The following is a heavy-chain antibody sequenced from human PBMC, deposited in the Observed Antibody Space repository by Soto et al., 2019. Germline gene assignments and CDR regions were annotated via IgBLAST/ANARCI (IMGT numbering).Heavy chain of an antibody. Sequence: EVQLVESGGGLVKPGGSLRLSCAASGFTFIGDAMNWVRHFPGKGLEWVSSISTTSTYIYYADSVRGRFTISRDNANNSLHLQMNDLRAEDSAVYYGASDYVMDVWGQGTTVTVSS. V-gene: IGHV3-21*01. J-gene: IGHJ6*02. CDR2: ISTTSTYI. CDR3: ASDYVMDV. D-gene: IGHD3-10*02. CDR1: GFTFIGDA.